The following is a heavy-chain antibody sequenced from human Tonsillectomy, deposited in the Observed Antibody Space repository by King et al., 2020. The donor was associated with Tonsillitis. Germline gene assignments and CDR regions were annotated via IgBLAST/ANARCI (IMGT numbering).Heavy chain of an antibody. D-gene: IGHD3-3*01. J-gene: IGHJ5*02. CDR1: GVTFSSYS. CDR3: AWTNYEFWSGYLA. Sequence: VQLVESGGGLVQPGGSLRLSCAASGVTFSSYSMNWVRQAPGKGLEWVSYISSSSSIIYHADSVKGRFTISRDNAKNSLYLQMNSLRDEDTAVYYCAWTNYEFWSGYLAWGQGTLVTVSS. V-gene: IGHV3-48*02. CDR2: ISSSSSII.